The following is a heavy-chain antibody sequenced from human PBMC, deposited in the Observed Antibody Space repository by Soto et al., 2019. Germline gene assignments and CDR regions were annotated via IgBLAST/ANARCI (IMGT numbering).Heavy chain of an antibody. D-gene: IGHD6-13*01. CDR1: GFSLSTSGVG. Sequence: SGPTLVNPTQTLTLTCTFSGFSLSTSGVGVGWIRQPPGKALEWLALIYWNDDKRYSPSLKSRLTITKDTSKNQVVLTMTNMDPVDTATYYCAHSVAAAGTGIQAEYFQHWGQGTLVTVSS. J-gene: IGHJ1*01. V-gene: IGHV2-5*01. CDR2: IYWNDDK. CDR3: AHSVAAAGTGIQAEYFQH.